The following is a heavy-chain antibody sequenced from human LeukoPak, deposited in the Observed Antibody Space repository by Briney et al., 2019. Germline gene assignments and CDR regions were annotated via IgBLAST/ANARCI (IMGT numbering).Heavy chain of an antibody. Sequence: ASVKVSCKASGYTFTSYGISWVRQAPGQGLEWMGWISAYNGNTNYAQKLQGRVTMTTDTSTSTAYMELRSLISDDTAVYYCARDLDSSSSWTAFDIWGQGTMVTVSS. CDR2: ISAYNGNT. CDR1: GYTFTSYG. CDR3: ARDLDSSSSWTAFDI. V-gene: IGHV1-18*01. D-gene: IGHD6-6*01. J-gene: IGHJ3*02.